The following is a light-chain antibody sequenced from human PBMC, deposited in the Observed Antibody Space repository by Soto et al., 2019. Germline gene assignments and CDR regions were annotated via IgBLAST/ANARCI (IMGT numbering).Light chain of an antibody. Sequence: EIVLTQSPATLSVSPGERVTLSCRASESVDINLAWYQQKPGQAPRLLIYGASTRATDMPGTFSGRGSGTEFTLTISSLQSEDFAVYYCQQYNKWPLTFGRGTKVEIK. V-gene: IGKV3-15*01. CDR3: QQYNKWPLT. CDR2: GAS. J-gene: IGKJ1*01. CDR1: ESVDIN.